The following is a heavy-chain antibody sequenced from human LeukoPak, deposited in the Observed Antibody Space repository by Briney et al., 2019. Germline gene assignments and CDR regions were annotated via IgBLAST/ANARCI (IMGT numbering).Heavy chain of an antibody. V-gene: IGHV4-4*07. CDR2: IYTSGST. J-gene: IGHJ5*02. Sequence: SETLSLTCTVSGGSISSYYWSWIRQPAGKGLEWIGRIYTSGSTNYNPSLKSRVTMSVDTSKNQFSLKLSSVTAADTAVYYCARGYSYGYRRVWFDPWGQGTLVTVSS. CDR1: GGSISSYY. D-gene: IGHD5-18*01. CDR3: ARGYSYGYRRVWFDP.